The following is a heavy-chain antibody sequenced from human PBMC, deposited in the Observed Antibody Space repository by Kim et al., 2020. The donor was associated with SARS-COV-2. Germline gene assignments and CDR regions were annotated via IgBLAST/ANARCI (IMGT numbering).Heavy chain of an antibody. J-gene: IGHJ5*02. D-gene: IGHD3-9*01. CDR2: INPSGGST. CDR1: GYTFTSYY. V-gene: IGHV1-46*01. CDR3: ARDQPVEYYDILTGYHRENWFDP. Sequence: ASVKVSCKASGYTFTSYYMHWVRQAPGQGLEWMGIINPSGGSTSYAQKFQGRVTMTRDTSTSTVYMELSSLRSEDTAVYYCARDQPVEYYDILTGYHRENWFDPWGQGTLVTVSS.